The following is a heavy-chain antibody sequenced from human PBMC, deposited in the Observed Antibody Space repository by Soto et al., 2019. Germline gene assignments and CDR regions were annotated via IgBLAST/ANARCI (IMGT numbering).Heavy chain of an antibody. V-gene: IGHV1-69*01. J-gene: IGHJ4*02. Sequence: QVQLVQSGAEVKKPGSSVKVSCKASGGTFSSYGISWVRQAPGQGLEWMGGIIPILSIANYAQKFQGRVTITADETTSTVYLELSSLRSEDTAVYYCAGGNTLITRTTQTFDYWGQGTLVTVSS. CDR3: AGGNTLITRTTQTFDY. CDR1: GGTFSSYG. D-gene: IGHD1-7*01. CDR2: IIPILSIA.